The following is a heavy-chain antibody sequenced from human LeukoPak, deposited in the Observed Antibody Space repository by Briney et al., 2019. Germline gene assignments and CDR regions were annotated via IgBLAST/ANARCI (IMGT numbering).Heavy chain of an antibody. Sequence: ASVKVSCKASGYTXTSYYIHWVRQAPGQGLEWMGIINPSGGSTSYAQKFQGRVTMTRDTSTSTVYMELSSLRSEDTAVYYCARDSAMVRGRPYYFDYWGQGTLVTVSS. V-gene: IGHV1-46*01. J-gene: IGHJ4*02. CDR1: GYTXTSYY. CDR2: INPSGGST. CDR3: ARDSAMVRGRPYYFDY. D-gene: IGHD3-10*01.